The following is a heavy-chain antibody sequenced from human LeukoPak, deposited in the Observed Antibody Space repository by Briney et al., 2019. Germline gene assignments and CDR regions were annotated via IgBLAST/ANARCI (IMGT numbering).Heavy chain of an antibody. V-gene: IGHV3-53*01. CDR3: ARGYCSSTSCYEGPYFDY. J-gene: IGHJ4*02. CDR1: GFTFSSYS. CDR2: IYSGGST. Sequence: GGSLRLSCAASGFTFSSYSMNWVRQAPGKGLEWVSIIYSGGSTYYADSVKGRFTISRDNSKNTLYLQVNSLRAEDTAVYYCARGYCSSTSCYEGPYFDYWGQGTLVTVSS. D-gene: IGHD2-2*01.